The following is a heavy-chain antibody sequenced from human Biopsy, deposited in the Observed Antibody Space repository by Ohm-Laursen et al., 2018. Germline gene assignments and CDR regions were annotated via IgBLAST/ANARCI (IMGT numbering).Heavy chain of an antibody. Sequence: TLSLTCSVSGASVKTSGYFWAWIRQRPGEGLEWIGYISYNERTHYNPSLTSRLAISFDTSNNRTSLQLRSVSVADTAVYYCVREPKTGTAEAWYFDLWGRGSPVTVPS. J-gene: IGHJ2*01. CDR1: GASVKTSGYF. CDR3: VREPKTGTAEAWYFDL. V-gene: IGHV4-31*03. D-gene: IGHD3-9*01. CDR2: ISYNERT.